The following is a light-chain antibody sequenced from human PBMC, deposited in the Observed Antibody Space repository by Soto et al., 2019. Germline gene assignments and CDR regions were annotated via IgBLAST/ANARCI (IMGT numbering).Light chain of an antibody. CDR1: QSVLYSSNNKNY. V-gene: IGKV4-1*01. Sequence: DIVMTQSPDSLAVSLGERATINCKSSQSVLYSSNNKNYLAWYQRKPGQPPKLLIYWASTRESGVPDRFSGSGSGTDFTLTISSLQAEDVAVYYCQQHYTTPLTFGGGTKVEI. CDR2: WAS. CDR3: QQHYTTPLT. J-gene: IGKJ4*01.